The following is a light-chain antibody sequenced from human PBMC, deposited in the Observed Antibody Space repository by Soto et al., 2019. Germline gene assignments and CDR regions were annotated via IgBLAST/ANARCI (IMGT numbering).Light chain of an antibody. CDR1: KLGSKY. CDR2: QDT. CDR3: QAWDSSTHVV. V-gene: IGLV3-1*01. Sequence: SYELTQPPSVSVSPGQTASITCSGDKLGSKYACWYQQKPGQSPVLVMYQDTKRPAGIPERFSGSNSGNTATLTISGTQAMDEADYYCQAWDSSTHVVFGGGTQLTV. J-gene: IGLJ2*01.